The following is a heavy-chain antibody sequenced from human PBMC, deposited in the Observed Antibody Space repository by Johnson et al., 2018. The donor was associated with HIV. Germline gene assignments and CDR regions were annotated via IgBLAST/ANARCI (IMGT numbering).Heavy chain of an antibody. Sequence: VQLVESGGGLVQPGGSLRLSCAASGFTFSNSAMHWVRQAPGKGLEWVSVIFSGGSTYYADSVNGRFTISRDNSKNTLYLQMNSLRAEDTAVYYCARACRDGYTCDAFDIWGQGTMVTVSS. D-gene: IGHD5-24*01. V-gene: IGHV3-66*01. J-gene: IGHJ3*02. CDR2: IFSGGST. CDR3: ARACRDGYTCDAFDI. CDR1: GFTFSNSA.